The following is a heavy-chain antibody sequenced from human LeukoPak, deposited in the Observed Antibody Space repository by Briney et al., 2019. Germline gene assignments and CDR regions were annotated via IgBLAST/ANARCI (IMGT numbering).Heavy chain of an antibody. J-gene: IGHJ6*03. CDR1: GGSISSYY. CDR3: ARGGRYCSSTSCHRATKTAVHDMDV. V-gene: IGHV4-59*01. D-gene: IGHD2-2*01. CDR2: IYYSGST. Sequence: PSETLSLTCTVSGGSISSYYWSWIRQPPGKGLEWIGYIYYSGSTNYNPSLKSRVTISVDTSKNQFSLKLSSVTAADTAVYYCARGGRYCSSTSCHRATKTAVHDMDVWGKGTTVTVSS.